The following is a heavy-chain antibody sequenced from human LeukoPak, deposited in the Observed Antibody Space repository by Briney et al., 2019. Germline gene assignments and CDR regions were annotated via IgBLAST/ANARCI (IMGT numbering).Heavy chain of an antibody. CDR3: ARILLRSESFYNPSDC. CDR1: GFTSSNYW. Sequence: RGSLRLSCAVSGFTSSNYWMSWVRQAPGKGLEWVASIKQDGSEKNYVDSVKGRFTISRDNAKNSLYLQMNSLRAEDTAVYFCARILLRSESFYNPSDCWGQGTLVTVSS. CDR2: IKQDGSEK. J-gene: IGHJ4*02. V-gene: IGHV3-7*01. D-gene: IGHD3-10*01.